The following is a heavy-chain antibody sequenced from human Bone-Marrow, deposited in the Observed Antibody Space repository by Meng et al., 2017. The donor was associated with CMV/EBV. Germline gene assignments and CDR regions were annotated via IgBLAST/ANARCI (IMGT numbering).Heavy chain of an antibody. CDR3: ARDYVRITIFGVVTGAGGMDV. V-gene: IGHV3-15*01. CDR1: GFTFSNAW. CDR2: IKSKTDGGTT. Sequence: GESLKISCAASGFTFSNAWMSWVRQAPGKGLEWVGRIKSKTDGGTTDYAAPVKGRFTISRDNAKNSLYLQMNSLRAEDTAVYYCARDYVRITIFGVVTGAGGMDVWGQGTTVTVSS. D-gene: IGHD3-3*01. J-gene: IGHJ6*02.